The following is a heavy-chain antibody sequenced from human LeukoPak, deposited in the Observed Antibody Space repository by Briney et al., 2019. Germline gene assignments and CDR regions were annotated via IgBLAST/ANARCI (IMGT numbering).Heavy chain of an antibody. CDR3: ARDLVSTYSGSSYGMDV. J-gene: IGHJ6*02. CDR1: GFTFSSYA. CDR2: ISYDGSNK. D-gene: IGHD1-26*01. V-gene: IGHV3-30-3*01. Sequence: PGGSLRLPCAASGFTFSSYAMHWVRQAPGKGLEWVAVISYDGSNKYYADSVKGRFTISRDNSKNKLYLQMNSLRAEDTAVYYCARDLVSTYSGSSYGMDVWGQGTTVTVSS.